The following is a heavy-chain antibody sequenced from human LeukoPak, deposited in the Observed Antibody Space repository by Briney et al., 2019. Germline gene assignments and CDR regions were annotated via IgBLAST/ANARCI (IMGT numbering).Heavy chain of an antibody. CDR3: AKPLRFLEWLPDAFDI. CDR2: ISGSGGST. D-gene: IGHD3-3*01. CDR1: GFTFSSYA. V-gene: IGHV3-23*01. J-gene: IGHJ3*02. Sequence: GGSLRLSCAASGFTFSSYAMSWVRQAPGKGLEWVSAISGSGGSTYYADSVKGRFTISRDNSKNTLYLQINSLRAEDTAVYYCAKPLRFLEWLPDAFDIWGQGTMVTVSS.